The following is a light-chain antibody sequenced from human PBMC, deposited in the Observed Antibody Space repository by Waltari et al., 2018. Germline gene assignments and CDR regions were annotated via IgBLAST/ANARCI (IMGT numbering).Light chain of an antibody. V-gene: IGKV1-39*01. CDR2: DAS. Sequence: DIQLTQSPPSLSASVGDTVTITCRASKNIDTDLNWYQVKPGKAPKVLIYDASTLKGGVPSRFSGSGLATDFTLTITNVQPEDFATYYCQETDVMPYTFGQGTKLEIK. J-gene: IGKJ2*01. CDR1: KNIDTD. CDR3: QETDVMPYT.